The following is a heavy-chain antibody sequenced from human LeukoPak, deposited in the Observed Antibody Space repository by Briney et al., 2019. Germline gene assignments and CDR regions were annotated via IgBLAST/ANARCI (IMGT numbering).Heavy chain of an antibody. D-gene: IGHD3-16*01. V-gene: IGHV1-69*04. CDR1: GGTFSSYD. CDR3: ASGGLSHYYYYGMDV. J-gene: IGHJ6*02. Sequence: SVKVSCKASGGTFSSYDINWVRQAPGQGLEWMGRIIPILGIANYAQKFQGRVTITADKSTSTAYMELSSLRSEDTAVYYCASGGLSHYYYYGMDVWGQGTTVTVSS. CDR2: IIPILGIA.